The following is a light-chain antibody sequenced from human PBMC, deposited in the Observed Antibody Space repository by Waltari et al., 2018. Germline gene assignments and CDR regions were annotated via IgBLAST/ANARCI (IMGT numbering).Light chain of an antibody. CDR1: QNIRKY. V-gene: IGKV1-17*01. CDR3: LQYNTYPFT. CDR2: GAS. Sequence: DNQMTQSPFPLSASIGDTINITCRTSQNIRKYLNWYQQKPGKAPTLLMYGASTLEAGVPSRFSGSGSGTEFTLTISSLQPEDLAVYYCLQYNTYPFTFGPGTKLDIK. J-gene: IGKJ3*01.